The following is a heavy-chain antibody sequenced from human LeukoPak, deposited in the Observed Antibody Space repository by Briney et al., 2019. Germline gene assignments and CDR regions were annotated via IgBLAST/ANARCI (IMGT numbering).Heavy chain of an antibody. J-gene: IGHJ4*02. D-gene: IGHD6-19*01. Sequence: ASVKVSCKASGYTFTSYGISWVRQAPGQGLEWMGWVSSYNGNTNYAQKLQGRVTMTTDTSTSTAYMELRSLRSDDTAVYYCARDNPIAVAGNFDYWGQGTLVTVSS. CDR2: VSSYNGNT. CDR3: ARDNPIAVAGNFDY. CDR1: GYTFTSYG. V-gene: IGHV1-18*01.